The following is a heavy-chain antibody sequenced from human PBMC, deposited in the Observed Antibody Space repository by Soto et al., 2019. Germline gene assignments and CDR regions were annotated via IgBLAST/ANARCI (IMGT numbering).Heavy chain of an antibody. CDR3: ARDRVEN. Sequence: EVQLVESGGGLVQPGGSLRLSCAASGFTVSSDYMTWVRQAPGKGLEWVSVIYSDGSTYYTESAKGRFTISRDNSKNILFLQMNSLTVADTAVYYCARDRVENWGQGTLVTVSS. CDR1: GFTVSSDY. D-gene: IGHD2-15*01. J-gene: IGHJ4*02. V-gene: IGHV3-66*01. CDR2: IYSDGST.